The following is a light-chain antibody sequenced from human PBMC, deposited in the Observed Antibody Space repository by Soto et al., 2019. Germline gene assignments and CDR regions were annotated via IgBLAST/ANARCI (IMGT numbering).Light chain of an antibody. CDR2: DVS. CDR3: SSYTSSSTPV. J-gene: IGLJ2*01. Sequence: QSALTQPASVSGSPGQSITISCTGTSSDVGGYNYVSWYQQHPGKAPKLMIYDVSNRPSGVSNRFSGSKSGNTASLTISWLQAEDEEDYCCSSYTSSSTPVFGGGTKLAVL. V-gene: IGLV2-14*01. CDR1: SSDVGGYNY.